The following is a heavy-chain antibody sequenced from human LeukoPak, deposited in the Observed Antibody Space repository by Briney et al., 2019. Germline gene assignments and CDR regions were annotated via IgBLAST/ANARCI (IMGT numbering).Heavy chain of an antibody. D-gene: IGHD1-14*01. Sequence: PSETLSLTCTVSGGSISSGSYYWSWIRQPPGKGLEWIGEINHSGSTNYNPSLKSRVTISVDTSKNQFSLKLSSVTAADTAVYYCARVTFDPWGQGTLVTVSS. J-gene: IGHJ5*02. CDR1: GGSISSGSYY. CDR3: ARVTFDP. CDR2: INHSGST. V-gene: IGHV4-39*07.